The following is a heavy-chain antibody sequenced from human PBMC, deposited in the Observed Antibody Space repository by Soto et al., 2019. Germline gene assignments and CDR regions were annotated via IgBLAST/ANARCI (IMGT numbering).Heavy chain of an antibody. CDR3: ASSTERWLQSMSIDY. CDR2: IIPIFGTA. J-gene: IGHJ4*02. Sequence: ASVKVSCKASGGTFSSYAISWVRQAPGQGLEWMGGIIPIFGTANYAQKFQGRVTITADESTGTAYMELSSLRSEDTAVYYCASSTERWLQSMSIDYWGQGTLVTVSS. D-gene: IGHD5-12*01. V-gene: IGHV1-69*13. CDR1: GGTFSSYA.